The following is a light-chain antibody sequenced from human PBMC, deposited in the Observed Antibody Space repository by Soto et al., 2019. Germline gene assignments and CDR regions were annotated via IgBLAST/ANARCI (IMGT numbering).Light chain of an antibody. CDR1: QGIRND. V-gene: IGKV1-17*01. Sequence: DIQIAHSPSSLSASIGPRVTITPRPSQGIRNDLGWYQQKPGKAPKRLIYAASSLQSGVPSRFSGSGSGKDFPLTISSLQPEDFATYYCQQANSFTITFGQGTRLEIK. J-gene: IGKJ5*01. CDR2: AAS. CDR3: QQANSFTIT.